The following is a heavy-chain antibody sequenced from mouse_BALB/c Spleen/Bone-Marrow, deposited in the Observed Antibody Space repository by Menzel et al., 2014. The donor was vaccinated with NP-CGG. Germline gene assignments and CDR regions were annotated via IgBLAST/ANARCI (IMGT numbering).Heavy chain of an antibody. Sequence: VQLQQSGSVLVRPGASVKLSCKASGYTFTSSWMHWAKPRPGQGLEWIGEIHPNSGNTNYNEKFKGKATLTVDTSSSTAYVDLSSLTSEDSAVYYCARSTTATYFDVWGAGTTVTVSS. J-gene: IGHJ1*01. CDR3: ARSTTATYFDV. D-gene: IGHD1-2*01. CDR2: IHPNSGNT. V-gene: IGHV1S130*01. CDR1: GYTFTSSW.